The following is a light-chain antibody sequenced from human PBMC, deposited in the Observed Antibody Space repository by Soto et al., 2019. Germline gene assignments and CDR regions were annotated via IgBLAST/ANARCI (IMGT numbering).Light chain of an antibody. CDR1: QSVSNN. CDR2: GAS. Sequence: EIVMTQSPVTLSLSPGERATLCCRASQSVSNNYLAWYQQKPGQAPRLLIYGASNRASGIPARISGSGYGTESTLTIISLQSEDFAVYYRQPRNKPQINFGQATKVDIK. J-gene: IGKJ1*01. CDR3: QPRNKPQIN. V-gene: IGKV3-15*01.